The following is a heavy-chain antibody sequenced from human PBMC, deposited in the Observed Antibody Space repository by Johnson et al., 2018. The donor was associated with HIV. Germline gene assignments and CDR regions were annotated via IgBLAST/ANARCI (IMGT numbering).Heavy chain of an antibody. J-gene: IGHJ3*02. CDR2: ISYDGSNN. Sequence: QVHLVESGGGVVQPGRSQRLSCAASGFTFSSYAIHWVRQAPGKGLQWVALISYDGSNNYYADSVKGRFTISRDNSKNTLYLQMNSLRAEDTAVYYCARGGNNHAFDIWGQGTMVTVSS. CDR1: GFTFSSYA. D-gene: IGHD5-24*01. V-gene: IGHV3-30*04. CDR3: ARGGNNHAFDI.